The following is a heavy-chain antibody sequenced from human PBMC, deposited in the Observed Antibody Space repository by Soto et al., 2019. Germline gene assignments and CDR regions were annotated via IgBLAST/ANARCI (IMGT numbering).Heavy chain of an antibody. D-gene: IGHD2-2*01. J-gene: IGHJ6*03. CDR2: ASGSGGDT. CDR1: GFTFSSYA. V-gene: IGHV3-23*01. Sequence: PGGSLRLSCAASGFTFSSYAISWVRQAPGKGLESVSTASGSGGDTYYADSVKGRFTISRDNSKNTLYLQMNSLRAADTAVYYCAGGRFTNPGGYMDVWGKGTTVTVSS. CDR3: AGGRFTNPGGYMDV.